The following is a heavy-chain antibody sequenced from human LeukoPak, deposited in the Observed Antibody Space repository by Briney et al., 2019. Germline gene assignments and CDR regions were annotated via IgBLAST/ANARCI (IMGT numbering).Heavy chain of an antibody. CDR3: AREGDYYDILTGSVRRYFDY. Sequence: SETLSLTCDVYGGSFSAYYWSWIRQPPGKGLEWIGEINHSGSTNYNPSLKSRVTISVDTSKNQFSLKLSSVTAADTAVYYCAREGDYYDILTGSVRRYFDYWGQGTLVTVSS. J-gene: IGHJ4*02. CDR2: INHSGST. CDR1: GGSFSAYY. V-gene: IGHV4-34*01. D-gene: IGHD3-9*01.